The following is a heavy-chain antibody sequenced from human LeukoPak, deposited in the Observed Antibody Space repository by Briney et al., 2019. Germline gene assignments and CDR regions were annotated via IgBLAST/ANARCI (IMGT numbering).Heavy chain of an antibody. Sequence: SETLSLTCTVSGGSISSYYWSWIRQPPGKGLEWIGYIYYSGSTYYNPSLKSRVTISVDTSKNQFSLKLSSVTAADTAVYYCARDSQSSTVTDAFDIWGQGTMVTVSS. CDR1: GGSISSYY. J-gene: IGHJ3*02. CDR3: ARDSQSSTVTDAFDI. CDR2: IYYSGST. D-gene: IGHD4-17*01. V-gene: IGHV4-59*12.